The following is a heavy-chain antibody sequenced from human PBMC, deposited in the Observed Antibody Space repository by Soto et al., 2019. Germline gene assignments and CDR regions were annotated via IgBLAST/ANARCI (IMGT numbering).Heavy chain of an antibody. V-gene: IGHV3-21*01. J-gene: IGHJ3*02. Sequence: GGSLRLSCAASGFTFSSYSMNWVRQAPGKGLEWVSSISSSSSYIYYADSVKGRFTISRDNAKNSLYLQMNSLRAEDTAVYYCARAPVITFGGGYDAFDIWGQGTMVTVSS. CDR2: ISSSSSYI. CDR1: GFTFSSYS. CDR3: ARAPVITFGGGYDAFDI. D-gene: IGHD3-16*01.